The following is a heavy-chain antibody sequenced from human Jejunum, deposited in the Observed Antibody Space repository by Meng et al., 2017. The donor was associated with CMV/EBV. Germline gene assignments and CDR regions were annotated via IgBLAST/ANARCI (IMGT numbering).Heavy chain of an antibody. CDR1: YG. Sequence: YGLRWVRLAPGKGLKWVACIRYDGRTKFCAASVKSRFTISRDNSKNTLSMEMNSRGAEDTAVYYCAKDDCDITNCWQYYALDVWGQGTTVTVSS. V-gene: IGHV3-30*02. CDR2: IRYDGRTK. CDR3: AKDDCDITNCWQYYALDV. J-gene: IGHJ6*02. D-gene: IGHD2-2*01.